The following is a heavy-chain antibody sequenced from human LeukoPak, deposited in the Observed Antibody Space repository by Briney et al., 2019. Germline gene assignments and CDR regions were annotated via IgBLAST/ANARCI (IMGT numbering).Heavy chain of an antibody. V-gene: IGHV1-2*02. J-gene: IGHJ4*02. CDR3: ARGVSWSHYDS. CDR2: INPNNGGT. Sequence: GASVKVSCTASGYTFTSYGISWVRQAPGQGLEWMGWINPNNGGTNYAQKFQGRVTMTSDTSVSTAHMELSKLGSDDTAVYYCARGVSWSHYDSWGQGTLATVSS. CDR1: GYTFTSYG. D-gene: IGHD1-1*01.